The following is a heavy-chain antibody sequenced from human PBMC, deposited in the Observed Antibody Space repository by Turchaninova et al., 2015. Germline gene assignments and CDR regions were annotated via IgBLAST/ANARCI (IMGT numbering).Heavy chain of an antibody. J-gene: IGHJ4*02. V-gene: IGHV1-2*02. CDR3: ARYTSSIKEIDY. CDR1: GQTLNAYF. CDR2: INPNNGDT. Sequence: VPLVQSGAERKKPGDSVKLPCQVSGQTLNAYFMHLMRQAPGQVLEWMGWINPNNGDTKYAQKFQGRVTMTRDTSISTANMELSRLTSDDTAVYYCARYTSSIKEIDYWGQGTLVTVSS. D-gene: IGHD6-6*01.